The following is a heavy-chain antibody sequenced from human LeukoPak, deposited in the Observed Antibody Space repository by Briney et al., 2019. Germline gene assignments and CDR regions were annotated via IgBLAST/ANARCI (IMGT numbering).Heavy chain of an antibody. V-gene: IGHV3-66*01. Sequence: GGSLRLSCAASGFTFSGYEMNWVRQAPGKGLEWVSVIYSGDTTFYADSVRGKFTISRDNSKNTLYLQMNSLRAEDTAVYYCASILRSSSGYYFDYWGQGTLVTVSS. CDR3: ASILRSSSGYYFDY. J-gene: IGHJ4*02. CDR1: GFTFSGYE. D-gene: IGHD3-10*01. CDR2: IYSGDTT.